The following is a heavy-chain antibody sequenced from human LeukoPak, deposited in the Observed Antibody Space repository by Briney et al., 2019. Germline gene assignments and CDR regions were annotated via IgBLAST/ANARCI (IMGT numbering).Heavy chain of an antibody. CDR1: GFTFTSYG. CDR3: SKDLGY. V-gene: IGHV3-30*18. J-gene: IGHJ4*02. CDR2: ISYDVSNK. Sequence: GGSLRLSCAASGFTFTSYGMHWVRQAPGPRLEGWAVISYDVSNKYYANSLKGRFTISRDNSKNTLYLQLNSLRAQDKAVSYCSKDLGYWGQGNLVTVSS.